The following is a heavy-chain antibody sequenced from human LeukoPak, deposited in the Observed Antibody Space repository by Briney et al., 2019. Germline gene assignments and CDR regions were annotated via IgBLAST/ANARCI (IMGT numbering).Heavy chain of an antibody. CDR2: IYSGSST. V-gene: IGHV3-66*01. CDR3: ATIDY. Sequence: ETLSLTCTVSGYSISSGYYWGWIRQPPGKGLEWVSVIYSGSSTYYADSVKGRFTISRDNSKNTLYLQMNSLRAEDTAVYYCATIDYWGQGTLVTVSS. J-gene: IGHJ4*02. CDR1: GYSISSGYY.